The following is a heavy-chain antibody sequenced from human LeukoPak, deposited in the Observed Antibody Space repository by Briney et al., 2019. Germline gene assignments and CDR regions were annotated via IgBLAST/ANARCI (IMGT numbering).Heavy chain of an antibody. Sequence: GGSLRLSCAASGFTFSGYAMTWVRQAPGKGLVWVSLTSADGTTTTYADSVNGRFTVSRDNAKNTLYLQMNSLRAEDAAVYYCARGLAGAYRIMDVWGQGTTVTVS. J-gene: IGHJ6*02. CDR1: GFTFSGYA. CDR2: TSADGTTT. CDR3: ARGLAGAYRIMDV. V-gene: IGHV3-74*01. D-gene: IGHD6-19*01.